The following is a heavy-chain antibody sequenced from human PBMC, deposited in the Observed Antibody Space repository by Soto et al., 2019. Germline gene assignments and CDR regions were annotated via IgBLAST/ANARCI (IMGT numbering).Heavy chain of an antibody. V-gene: IGHV3-23*01. Sequence: EVQLLESGGGLVQPGGSLRLSCAASGFTFTSYAMSWVRQAPGKGLEWVSAISASGGDTHYADAVKGRFVISRVNSRNTLCLQMNGLRGEGSAVYYCAKERGISGWSYCYGMDVWGQGTTVTVSS. CDR2: ISASGGDT. D-gene: IGHD6-19*01. CDR3: AKERGISGWSYCYGMDV. CDR1: GFTFTSYA. J-gene: IGHJ6*02.